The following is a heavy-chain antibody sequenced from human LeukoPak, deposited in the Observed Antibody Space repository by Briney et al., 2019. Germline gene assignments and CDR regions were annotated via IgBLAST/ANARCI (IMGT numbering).Heavy chain of an antibody. CDR3: AREKDSSSWYRHFDY. D-gene: IGHD6-13*01. V-gene: IGHV4-59*01. J-gene: IGHJ4*02. CDR2: IYYSGST. CDR1: GFTFSGYW. Sequence: PGGSLRLSCAASGFTFSGYWMSWIRQPPGKGLEWIGYIYYSGSTNYNPSLKSRVTISVDTSKNQFSLKLSSVTAADTAVYYCAREKDSSSWYRHFDYWGQGTLVTVSS.